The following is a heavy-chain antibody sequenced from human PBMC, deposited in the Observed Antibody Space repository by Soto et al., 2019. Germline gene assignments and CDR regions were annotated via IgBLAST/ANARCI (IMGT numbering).Heavy chain of an antibody. V-gene: IGHV3-66*04. CDR3: VRLLYYYYMDV. J-gene: IGHJ6*03. Sequence: GGSLRLSCAASGFTVSSNYMSWVRQAPGKGLEWVSVIYSGGSTYYADSVKGRFTISRDNSKNTLYLQMNSLRAEDTAVYYCVRLLYYYYMDVWGKGTTVTVSS. CDR2: IYSGGST. CDR1: GFTVSSNY.